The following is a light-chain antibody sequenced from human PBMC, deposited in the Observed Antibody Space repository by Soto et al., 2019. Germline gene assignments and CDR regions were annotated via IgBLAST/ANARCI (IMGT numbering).Light chain of an antibody. J-gene: IGLJ2*01. Sequence: QSALTQPASASGSPGQSITISCTGTSSGVGSYNLVSWYQQRPGKAPKLLIYGVTKRPSGIPHRFSASKSGNTASLTISGLQAEDEADYYCCSYVASGTFDVAFGGGTKLTVL. V-gene: IGLV2-23*02. CDR2: GVT. CDR3: CSYVASGTFDVA. CDR1: SSGVGSYNL.